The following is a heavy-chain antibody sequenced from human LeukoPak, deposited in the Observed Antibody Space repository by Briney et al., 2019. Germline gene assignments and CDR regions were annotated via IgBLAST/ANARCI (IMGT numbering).Heavy chain of an antibody. CDR3: ARDLVVIATKYAPTL. V-gene: IGHV4-30-4*08. CDR1: GGSISSGDYY. J-gene: IGHJ3*01. CDR2: IYYSGIT. Sequence: PSETLSLTCTVSGGSISSGDYYWSWIRQPPGKGLEWIGYIYYSGITYYNPSLKSRVTVSVDTYKNQFSLKLSSVTAADTAVYYCARDLVVIATKYAPTLWGQGTMVTVSS. D-gene: IGHD2-21*01.